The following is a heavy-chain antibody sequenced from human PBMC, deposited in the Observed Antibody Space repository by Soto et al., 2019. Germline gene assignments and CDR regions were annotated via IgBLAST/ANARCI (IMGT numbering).Heavy chain of an antibody. Sequence: GASVKVSCKASGYTFTSYGISWVRQAPGQGLEWMGWISAYNGNTNYAQKLQGRVTMTTDTSTSTAYMELRSLRSDDTAVYYCARDFVVVPAAIGWFDTWGQGTLVTVSS. D-gene: IGHD2-2*02. J-gene: IGHJ5*02. CDR1: GYTFTSYG. CDR3: ARDFVVVPAAIGWFDT. V-gene: IGHV1-18*01. CDR2: ISAYNGNT.